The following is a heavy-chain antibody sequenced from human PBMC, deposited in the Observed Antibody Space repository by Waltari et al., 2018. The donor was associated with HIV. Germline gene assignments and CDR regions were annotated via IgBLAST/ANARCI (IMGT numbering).Heavy chain of an antibody. Sequence: EVQLLESGGGLVQPGGSLRLSCVASGVTFRNYGMTWVRQAPGKGWEWVSGLSGRGGSTHYADSVKGRFTISRDNSKDTLYLQMNTLRAEDTAVYYCAIQHNPLHNYYYGMDVWGQGTTVTVSS. CDR3: AIQHNPLHNYYYGMDV. V-gene: IGHV3-23*01. CDR1: GVTFRNYG. CDR2: LSGRGGST. J-gene: IGHJ6*02. D-gene: IGHD1-1*01.